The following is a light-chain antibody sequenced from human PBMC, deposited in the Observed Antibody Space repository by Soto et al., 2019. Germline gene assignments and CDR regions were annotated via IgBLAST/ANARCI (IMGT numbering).Light chain of an antibody. Sequence: EIVLTQSPATLSSFPGDRVTLSFRASQSVSSNLAWYQQTPGQAPRLLIYSASRRPTDIPVRFSGSGSGAEFTLTISSLQSEDFAVYYCQQYGSSGTFGQGTKVDIK. J-gene: IGKJ1*01. CDR1: QSVSSN. CDR2: SAS. CDR3: QQYGSSGT. V-gene: IGKV3-15*01.